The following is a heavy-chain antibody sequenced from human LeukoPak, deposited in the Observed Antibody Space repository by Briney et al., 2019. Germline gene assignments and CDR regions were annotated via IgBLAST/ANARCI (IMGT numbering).Heavy chain of an antibody. J-gene: IGHJ4*02. V-gene: IGHV3-23*01. Sequence: GGSLRLSCAASGFTFSSDAMSWVRQAPGKGLEWVSAIRTSGDNIYYADSVKGRFTISRDNSKNTLYLEMNSLRAEDTAVYYCAKDGSGSYNNNFDNWGQGTLVTVSS. CDR1: GFTFSSDA. D-gene: IGHD1-26*01. CDR2: IRTSGDNI. CDR3: AKDGSGSYNNNFDN.